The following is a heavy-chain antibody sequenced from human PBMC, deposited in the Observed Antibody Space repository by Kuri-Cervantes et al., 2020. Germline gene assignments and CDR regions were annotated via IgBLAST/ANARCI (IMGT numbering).Heavy chain of an antibody. J-gene: IGHJ6*04. D-gene: IGHD3-22*01. V-gene: IGHV1-24*01. CDR2: FDPEDAVM. CDR1: GYTLNEFS. Sequence: ASVKVSCKVSGYTLNEFSIHWVRQSPGKGPEWMGGFDPEDAVMIYAQKFQGRVTMTADTSTSTAYMELRSLRSDDTAVYYCAGSHPHYYDSSGYYSQSMDVWGKGTTVTVSS. CDR3: AGSHPHYYDSSGYYSQSMDV.